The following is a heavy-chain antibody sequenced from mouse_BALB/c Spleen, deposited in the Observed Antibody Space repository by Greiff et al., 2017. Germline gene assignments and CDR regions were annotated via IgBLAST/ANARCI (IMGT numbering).Heavy chain of an antibody. CDR1: GFTFSSFG. J-gene: IGHJ3*01. D-gene: IGHD1-1*01. V-gene: IGHV5-17*02. CDR3: ARGADYGSSYVRFAY. Sequence: DVHLVESGGGLVQPGGSRKLSCAASGFTFSSFGMHWVRQAPEKGLEWVAYISSGSSTIYYADTVKGRFTISRDNPKNTLFLQMTSLRSEDTAMYYCARGADYGSSYVRFAYWGQGTLVTVSA. CDR2: ISSGSSTI.